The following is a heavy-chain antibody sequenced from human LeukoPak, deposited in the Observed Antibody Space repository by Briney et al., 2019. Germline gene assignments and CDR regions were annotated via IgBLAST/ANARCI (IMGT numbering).Heavy chain of an antibody. V-gene: IGHV1-2*02. CDR1: GYTFTANN. CDR2: VTPNSGAT. D-gene: IGHD5/OR15-5a*01. Sequence: GASVKVSCKASGYTFTANNIHWVRQAPGQGPEWKGWVTPNSGATNIAQKFQDRVAMTTDTSISTAYMDLSRLRPDDTAVYFCARGLPGTSPGFDYWGQGTLVIASS. J-gene: IGHJ4*02. CDR3: ARGLPGTSPGFDY.